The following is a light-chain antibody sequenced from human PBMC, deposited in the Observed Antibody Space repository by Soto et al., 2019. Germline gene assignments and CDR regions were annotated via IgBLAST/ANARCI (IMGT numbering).Light chain of an antibody. CDR2: NNN. CDR1: SSNIGRNT. J-gene: IGLJ3*02. CDR3: AAWDASLNGPV. V-gene: IGLV1-44*01. Sequence: QSVLTQPPSASGTPGQRVTISCSGSSSNIGRNTVNWYQQLPGMAPKLLIYNNNQRPSGVPDRFSGSKSGPSGSLAISGLQSEDEADYYCAAWDASLNGPVFGGGTKLTVL.